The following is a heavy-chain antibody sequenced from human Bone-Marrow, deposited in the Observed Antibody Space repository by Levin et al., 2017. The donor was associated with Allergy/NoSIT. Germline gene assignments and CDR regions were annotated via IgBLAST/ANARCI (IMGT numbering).Heavy chain of an antibody. CDR2: TSGGGGSP. CDR1: GFILSNYD. Sequence: ASVKVSCIVSGFILSNYDITWVRQAPGKGLEWVSGTSGGGGSPYYADSVKGRFTTTGDKSRNTVYLQMNDLRVEDTAIYYCAKEKWLQFGAPVDYWGQGTLVTVSS. CDR3: AKEKWLQFGAPVDY. D-gene: IGHD5-24*01. J-gene: IGHJ4*02. V-gene: IGHV3-23*01.